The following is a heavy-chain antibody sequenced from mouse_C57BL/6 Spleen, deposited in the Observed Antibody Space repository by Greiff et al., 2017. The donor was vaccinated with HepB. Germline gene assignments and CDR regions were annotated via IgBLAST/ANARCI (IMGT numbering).Heavy chain of an antibody. CDR3: ARQLLGGGFAY. CDR1: GYAFSSSW. D-gene: IGHD1-1*01. Sequence: VQLQQSGPELVKPGASVKISCKASGYAFSSSWMNWVKQRPGKGLEWIGRIYPGDGDTNYNGKFKGKATLTADKSSSTAYMQLSSLTSEDSAVYFCARQLLGGGFAYWGQGTLVTVSA. J-gene: IGHJ3*01. V-gene: IGHV1-82*01. CDR2: IYPGDGDT.